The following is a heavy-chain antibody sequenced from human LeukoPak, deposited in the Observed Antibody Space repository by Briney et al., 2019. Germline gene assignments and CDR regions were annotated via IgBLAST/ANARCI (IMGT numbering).Heavy chain of an antibody. CDR3: ASTDSSGWPPYAEYFQH. CDR2: IKQDGSEK. V-gene: IGHV3-7*03. CDR1: GFTFTSYS. J-gene: IGHJ1*01. D-gene: IGHD6-19*01. Sequence: PGGSLRLSCAASGFTFTSYSMNWVRQAPGKGLEWVANIKQDGSEKYYVDSVKGRFTISRDNAKNSLYLQMNSLRAEDTAVYYCASTDSSGWPPYAEYFQHWGQGTLVTVSS.